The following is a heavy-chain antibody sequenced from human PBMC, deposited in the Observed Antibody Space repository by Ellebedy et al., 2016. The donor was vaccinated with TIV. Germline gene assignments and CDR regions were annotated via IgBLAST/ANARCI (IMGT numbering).Heavy chain of an antibody. CDR1: GGSFSVYY. CDR2: ISGSGST. Sequence: SETLSLXXAVDGGSFSVYYWTWIRQPPGKGLEWIGEISGSGSTNYNPSLRSRTTMSVDRSNNQFSLKLTSVTAADTAVYFCARRAIYSYDNVATDLAYWGQGTLVTVSS. V-gene: IGHV4-34*01. J-gene: IGHJ4*02. D-gene: IGHD4/OR15-4a*01. CDR3: ARRAIYSYDNVATDLAY.